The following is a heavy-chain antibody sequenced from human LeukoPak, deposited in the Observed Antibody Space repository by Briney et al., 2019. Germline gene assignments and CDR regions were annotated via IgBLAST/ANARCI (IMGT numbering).Heavy chain of an antibody. Sequence: GVSLRLSCAASGFTFITYAMSWVRQAPGKGLEWVSAISGSGGSTYYADSVKGRFTISRDNSKSTLYLQLNSLRAEDTAVYYCAKGPSNYDSSQGYWGQGTLVTVSS. V-gene: IGHV3-23*01. CDR3: AKGPSNYDSSQGY. CDR2: ISGSGGST. CDR1: GFTFITYA. J-gene: IGHJ4*02. D-gene: IGHD3-22*01.